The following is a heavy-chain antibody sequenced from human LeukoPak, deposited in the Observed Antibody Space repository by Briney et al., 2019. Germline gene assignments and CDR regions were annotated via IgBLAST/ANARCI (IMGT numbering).Heavy chain of an antibody. CDR2: TDTSGGTR. CDR3: VSRGYGHT. V-gene: IGHV3-23*01. CDR1: GFTFSNYG. Sequence: GGSLRLSCAAAGFTFSNYGMTWVRQAPGKGLEWVSATDTSGGTRYYADSVKGRFTVSRDNSKNTLSLQMNSLGAEDTAVYYCVSRGYGHTWGPGALVTVSS. J-gene: IGHJ4*02. D-gene: IGHD5-18*01.